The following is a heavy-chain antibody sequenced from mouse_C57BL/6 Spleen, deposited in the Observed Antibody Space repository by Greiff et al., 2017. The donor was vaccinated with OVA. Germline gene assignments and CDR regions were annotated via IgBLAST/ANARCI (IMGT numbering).Heavy chain of an antibody. CDR1: GYTFTSYW. CDR2: IYPGSGST. D-gene: IGHD2-2*01. CDR3: ARSGLRRDAMDY. Sequence: VQLQQSGAELVKPGASVKMSCKASGYTFTSYWITWVKQRPGQGLEWIGDIYPGSGSTNYNEKFKSKATLTVDTSSSTAYMQLSSLTSEDSAVYYCARSGLRRDAMDYWGQGTSVTVSS. V-gene: IGHV1-55*01. J-gene: IGHJ4*01.